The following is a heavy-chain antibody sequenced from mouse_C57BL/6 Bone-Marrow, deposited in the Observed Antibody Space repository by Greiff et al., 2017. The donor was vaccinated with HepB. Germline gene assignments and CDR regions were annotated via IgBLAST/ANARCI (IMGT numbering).Heavy chain of an antibody. D-gene: IGHD1-1*01. CDR1: GYTFTDYE. J-gene: IGHJ3*01. CDR3: TRSHYYGSSPAWFAY. CDR2: IDPETGGT. V-gene: IGHV1-15*01. Sequence: QVQLQQSGAELVRPGASVTLSCKASGYTFTDYEMHWVKQTPVHGLEWIGAIDPETGGTAYNQKFKGKAILTADKSSSTAYMELRSLTSEDSAVYYCTRSHYYGSSPAWFAYWGQGTLVTVS.